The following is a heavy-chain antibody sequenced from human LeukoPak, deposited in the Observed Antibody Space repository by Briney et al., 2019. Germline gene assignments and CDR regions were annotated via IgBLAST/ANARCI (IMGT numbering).Heavy chain of an antibody. V-gene: IGHV3-33*06. CDR3: AKDLNVYTAMVTN. CDR2: IWYDGSNK. Sequence: PGGSLRLSCAASGFTFSSDGMHWIRQAPGKGLELVAVIWYDGSNKYYADSVKGRFTISRDNSNNTLYLQMNSLRAEDKAVYYCAKDLNVYTAMVTNWGKGTMVTVSS. CDR1: GFTFSSDG. J-gene: IGHJ4*02. D-gene: IGHD5-18*01.